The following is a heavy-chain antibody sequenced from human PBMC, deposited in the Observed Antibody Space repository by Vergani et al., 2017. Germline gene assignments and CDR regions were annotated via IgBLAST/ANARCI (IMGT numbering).Heavy chain of an antibody. Sequence: DVHLAESGGGFFQPGGSLRLSCSASGFSFNSYWMHWVRQVPGKGLLWVSRIKSDGSITAYADSVKGRFTISRDNAQNTLYLQMNSLRPEDTATYYCVKDAGSYENFFDSWGQGTLVTVSS. V-gene: IGHV3-74*03. D-gene: IGHD1-26*01. CDR1: GFSFNSYW. CDR2: IKSDGSIT. CDR3: VKDAGSYENFFDS. J-gene: IGHJ4*02.